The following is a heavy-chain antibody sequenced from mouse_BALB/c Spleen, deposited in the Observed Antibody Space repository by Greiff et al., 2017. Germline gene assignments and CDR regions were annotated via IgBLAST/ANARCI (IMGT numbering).Heavy chain of an antibody. Sequence: VKLMESGPGLVAPSQSLSITCTVSGFSLTSYGVHWVRQPPGKGLEWLGVIWAGGSTNHNSALMSRLSISKDNSKSQVFLKMNSLQTDDTAMYYCARDDGYPAWFAYWGQGTLVTVSA. J-gene: IGHJ3*01. CDR1: GFSLTSYG. CDR3: ARDDGYPAWFAY. V-gene: IGHV2-9*02. D-gene: IGHD2-3*01. CDR2: IWAGGST.